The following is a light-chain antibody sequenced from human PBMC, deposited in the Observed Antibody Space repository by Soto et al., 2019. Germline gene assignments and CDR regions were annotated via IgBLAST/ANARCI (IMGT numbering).Light chain of an antibody. CDR2: GAS. CDR1: QSVSSSY. V-gene: IGKV3-20*01. J-gene: IGKJ2*01. Sequence: EIVLTQSPGTLSLSAGERATLSCRASQSVSSSYVAWYQQKPGQAPMLIIYGASSRATGIPDRFSGSGSWTDLTLTISRLEPEDFVVYYCQQYGNSHPLTFGQGTKLEIK. CDR3: QQYGNSHPLT.